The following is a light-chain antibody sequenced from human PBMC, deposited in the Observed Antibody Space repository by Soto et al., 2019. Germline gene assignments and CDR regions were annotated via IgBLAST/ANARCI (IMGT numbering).Light chain of an antibody. V-gene: IGLV2-14*01. CDR2: DVS. CDR3: SSYTSSSTLDVV. CDR1: SSDVGGYNY. Sequence: QSALTHPASVSGSPGQSITSSCTGTSSDVGGYNYVSWYQQHPGKAPKLMIYDVSNRPSGVSNRFSGSKSGNTASLTISGLQAEDEADYYCSSYTSSSTLDVVFGGGTKLTVL. J-gene: IGLJ2*01.